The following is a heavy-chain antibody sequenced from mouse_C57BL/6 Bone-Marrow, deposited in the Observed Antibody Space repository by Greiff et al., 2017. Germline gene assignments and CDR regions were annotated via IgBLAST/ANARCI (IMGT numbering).Heavy chain of an antibody. D-gene: IGHD2-4*01. V-gene: IGHV1-72*01. Sequence: VQLQQPGAELVKPGASVKLSCKASGYTFTSYWMHWVKQRPGRGLEWIGRIDPNSGGTKYNEKFKSKATLTVDKPSSTAYLQLSSLTSEDSAVYYCARSRGLRRGGAMDYWGQGTSVTVSS. J-gene: IGHJ4*01. CDR3: ARSRGLRRGGAMDY. CDR1: GYTFTSYW. CDR2: IDPNSGGT.